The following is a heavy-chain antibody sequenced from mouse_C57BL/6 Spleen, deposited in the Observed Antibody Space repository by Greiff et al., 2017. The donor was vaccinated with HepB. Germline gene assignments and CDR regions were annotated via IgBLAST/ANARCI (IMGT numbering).Heavy chain of an antibody. D-gene: IGHD3-2*02. CDR3: ATDSSGAWFAY. Sequence: VQLQQSGPELVKPGASVKISCKASGYAFSSSWMNWVKQRPGKGLEWIGRIYPGDGDTNYNGKFKGKATLTADKSSSTAYMQLSSLTSEDSAVYFCATDSSGAWFAYWGQRTLVTVSA. V-gene: IGHV1-82*01. CDR1: GYAFSSSW. J-gene: IGHJ3*01. CDR2: IYPGDGDT.